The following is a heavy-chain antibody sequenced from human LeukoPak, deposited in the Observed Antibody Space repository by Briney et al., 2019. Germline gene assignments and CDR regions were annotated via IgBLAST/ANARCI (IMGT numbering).Heavy chain of an antibody. V-gene: IGHV3-23*01. Sequence: GGSLRLSCAASGFTFSSYAMTWVRQAPGKGLEWVSAIGGSGGSTFYADSVKGRFTISRDNSKNTLYQEMNSLRAEDTAVYYCAKSPVAIMIVVVPYGMDVWGQGTTVTVSS. J-gene: IGHJ6*02. D-gene: IGHD3-22*01. CDR1: GFTFSSYA. CDR2: IGGSGGST. CDR3: AKSPVAIMIVVVPYGMDV.